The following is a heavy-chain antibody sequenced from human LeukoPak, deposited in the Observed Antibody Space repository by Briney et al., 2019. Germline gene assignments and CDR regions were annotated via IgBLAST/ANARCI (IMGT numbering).Heavy chain of an antibody. CDR1: GTSIRGHY. D-gene: IGHD6-25*01. V-gene: IGHV4-59*08. J-gene: IGHJ5*02. CDR3: ARLHFASAEEFDP. Sequence: PSETLSLTCTVSGTSIRGHYWSWIRQPPGKGLEWIGYIYSSDNILYNPFLKSRVTPSVDTFNNQFSLGLTSVTAEGTAVYYCARLHFASAEEFDPGGQGTLVTVSS. CDR2: IYSSDNI.